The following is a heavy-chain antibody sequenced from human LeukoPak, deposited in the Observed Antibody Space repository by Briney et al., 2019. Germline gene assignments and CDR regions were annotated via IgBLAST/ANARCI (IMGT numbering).Heavy chain of an antibody. D-gene: IGHD3-22*01. CDR1: GYTFTTYG. CDR3: ARDVLGYDSSASD. J-gene: IGHJ4*02. Sequence: GASVKVSCKASGYTFTTYGVSWVRQAPGQGLEWMGWISGYDGNTYYAQKFRGRLAITRDKSITTVHMELSSLRSNDTAVYYCARDVLGYDSSASDWGQGTLVTVSS. V-gene: IGHV1-18*01. CDR2: ISGYDGNT.